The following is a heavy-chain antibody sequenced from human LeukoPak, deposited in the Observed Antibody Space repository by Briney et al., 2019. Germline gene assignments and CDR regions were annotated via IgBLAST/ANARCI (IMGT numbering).Heavy chain of an antibody. CDR3: AKGGDLYCSSTSCPIDY. Sequence: GGSLRLSCVASGFTFSSYAMSWVRQAPGKGLEWVSAISGSGGSTYYADPVKGRFTISRDNSKNTLYLQMNSLRAEDTAVYYCAKGGDLYCSSTSCPIDYWGQGTLVTVSS. V-gene: IGHV3-23*01. CDR1: GFTFSSYA. D-gene: IGHD2-2*01. CDR2: ISGSGGST. J-gene: IGHJ4*02.